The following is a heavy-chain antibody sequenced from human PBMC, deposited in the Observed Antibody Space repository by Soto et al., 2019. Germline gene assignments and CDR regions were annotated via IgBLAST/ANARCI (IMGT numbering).Heavy chain of an antibody. CDR2: IIPIFGTA. Sequence: GASVKVSCKASGGAFSSCASSWVRQAPGQGLEWMGGIIPIFGTANYAQKFQGRVTITADESTSTAYMELSSLRSEDTAVYYCARGGYRCSSTSCYSGWFDPWGQGTLVTVSS. D-gene: IGHD2-2*01. CDR1: GGAFSSCA. CDR3: ARGGYRCSSTSCYSGWFDP. J-gene: IGHJ5*02. V-gene: IGHV1-69*13.